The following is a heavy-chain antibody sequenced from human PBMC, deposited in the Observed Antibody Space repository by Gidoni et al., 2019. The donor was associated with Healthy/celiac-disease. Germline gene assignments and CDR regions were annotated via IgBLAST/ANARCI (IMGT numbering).Heavy chain of an antibody. D-gene: IGHD3-22*01. CDR2: IYHSGST. CDR1: GYSISSGYS. Sequence: QVQLQESGPGLVKPSETLSLTCTVSGYSISSGYSWGWIRQPPGKGLEWIGSIYHSGSTYYNPSLKSRVTISVDTSKNQFSLKLSSVTAADTAVYYCARDSSGYYPGRYFDYWGQGTLVTVSS. J-gene: IGHJ4*02. CDR3: ARDSSGYYPGRYFDY. V-gene: IGHV4-38-2*02.